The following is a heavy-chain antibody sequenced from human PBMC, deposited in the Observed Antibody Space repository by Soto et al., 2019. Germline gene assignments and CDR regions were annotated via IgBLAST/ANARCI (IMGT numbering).Heavy chain of an antibody. J-gene: IGHJ5*02. CDR1: GYTFTSYA. D-gene: IGHD2-2*02. Sequence: ASVKVSCKASGYTFTSYAKHWVRKAPGQRLEWMGWINAGNGNTKYSQKFQGRVTITRDTSASTAYMELSSLRSEDTAVYYCVSAYCSSTTCYTWWFDPWGQGTLVTVSS. CDR3: VSAYCSSTTCYTWWFDP. V-gene: IGHV1-3*01. CDR2: INAGNGNT.